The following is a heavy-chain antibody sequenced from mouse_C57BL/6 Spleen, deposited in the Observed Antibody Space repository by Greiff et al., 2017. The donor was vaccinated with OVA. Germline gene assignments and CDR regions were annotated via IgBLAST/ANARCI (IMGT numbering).Heavy chain of an antibody. J-gene: IGHJ1*03. V-gene: IGHV14-1*01. CDR1: GFNIKDYY. CDR3: TTGDYGNHWYFDV. D-gene: IGHD2-1*01. Sequence: VQLKQSGAELVRPGASVKLSCTASGFNIKDYYMHWVKQRPEQGLEWIGRIDPEDGDTEYAPKFQGKATMTADTSSNTAYLQLSSLTSEDTAVYYCTTGDYGNHWYFDVWGTGTTVTVSS. CDR2: IDPEDGDT.